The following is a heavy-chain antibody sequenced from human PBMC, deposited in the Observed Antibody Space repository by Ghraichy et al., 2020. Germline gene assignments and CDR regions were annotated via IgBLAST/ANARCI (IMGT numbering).Heavy chain of an antibody. Sequence: LSLTCTVSGGSISSGGYYWSWIRQHPGKGLEWIGYIYYSGSTYYNPSLKSRVTISVDTSKNQFSLKLSSVTAADTAVYYCARGADSSGYYYYYYGMDVWGQGTTVTVSS. CDR1: GGSISSGGYY. D-gene: IGHD3-22*01. V-gene: IGHV4-31*03. J-gene: IGHJ6*02. CDR3: ARGADSSGYYYYYYGMDV. CDR2: IYYSGST.